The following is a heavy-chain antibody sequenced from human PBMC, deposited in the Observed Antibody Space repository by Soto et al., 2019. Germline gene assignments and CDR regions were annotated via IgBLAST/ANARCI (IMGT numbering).Heavy chain of an antibody. Sequence: PGGSLRLSCEASGFTFSDYYMNWIRQAPGKGLEWISRISGGGNNMDYADSVKGRFTISRDNAKNTLYLQMNSLRAEDTAVYYCAQNPEAGIKYNWFDPWGQGTLVTVSS. CDR1: GFTFSDYY. CDR2: ISGGGNNM. V-gene: IGHV3-11*01. J-gene: IGHJ5*02. CDR3: AQNPEAGIKYNWFDP. D-gene: IGHD6-19*01.